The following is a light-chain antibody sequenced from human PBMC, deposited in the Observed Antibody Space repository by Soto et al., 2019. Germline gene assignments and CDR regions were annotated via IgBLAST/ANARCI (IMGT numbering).Light chain of an antibody. J-gene: IGKJ1*01. CDR1: QSVSSSY. CDR2: GAS. CDR3: QQYGSSPPAGWT. V-gene: IGKV3-20*01. Sequence: EIVLTQSPGTLSLSPGERATLSCRASQSVSSSYLAWYQQKPGQAPRLLIYGASSRATGIPDRFSGSGSGTDFTLTISRLEPEDFAVYYCQQYGSSPPAGWTFGQGTKVEIK.